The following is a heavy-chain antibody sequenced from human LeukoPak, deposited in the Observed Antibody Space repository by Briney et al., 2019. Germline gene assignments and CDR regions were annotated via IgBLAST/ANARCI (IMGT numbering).Heavy chain of an antibody. CDR1: GFIFSEYY. Sequence: PGGSLTLSCAASGFIFSEYYMGWIRQAPGKGLEWVSYVSNSGGTTYYADSVKGRFTISRDDAKNSLFLQMNSLRAEDTAVYYCAKDIVAAGLFFDYWGQGILVTVSS. J-gene: IGHJ4*02. CDR2: VSNSGGTT. CDR3: AKDIVAAGLFFDY. V-gene: IGHV3-11*01. D-gene: IGHD6-13*01.